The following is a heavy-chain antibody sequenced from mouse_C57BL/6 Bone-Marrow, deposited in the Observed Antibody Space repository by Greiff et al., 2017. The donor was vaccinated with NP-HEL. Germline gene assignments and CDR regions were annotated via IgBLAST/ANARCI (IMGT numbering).Heavy chain of an antibody. J-gene: IGHJ2*01. CDR3: ATVPPDY. CDR2: IYPGGGYT. Sequence: VQLQQSGAELVRPGTSVKMSCKASGYTITNYWIGWAKQRPGHGLEWIGDIYPGGGYTNYNAKFKGKATLTADKSSSTAYMQFSSLTSEDSAIDYCATVPPDYWGQGTTLTVSS. CDR1: GYTITNYW. D-gene: IGHD1-1*01. V-gene: IGHV1-63*01.